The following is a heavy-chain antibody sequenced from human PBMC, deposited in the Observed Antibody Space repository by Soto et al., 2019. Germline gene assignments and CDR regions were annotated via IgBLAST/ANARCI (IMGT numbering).Heavy chain of an antibody. D-gene: IGHD3-10*01. CDR2: IYWDDDK. V-gene: IGHV2-5*02. CDR3: AHHPYYGLGSYSFDY. J-gene: IGHJ4*02. CDR1: GFSLTTSGVG. Sequence: QITLKESGPTLVRPTQTLTLTCTFSGFSLTTSGVGVGWIRQPPGKALEWLAVIYWDDDKRYSSSLKSRLTITKDTSQPQVVLTMTYMDPVDTSTYYCAHHPYYGLGSYSFDYWGQGTLVTVSS.